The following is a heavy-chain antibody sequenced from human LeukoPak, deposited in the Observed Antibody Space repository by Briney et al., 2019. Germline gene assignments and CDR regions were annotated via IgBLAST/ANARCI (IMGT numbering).Heavy chain of an antibody. J-gene: IGHJ1*01. Sequence: ASVKVSCKSSGYTFTSYYMHWVRQAPGQGLEWMGIINPSGGSTSYAQKFQGRVTMTRDTSTSTVYMELSSLRSEDTAVYYCARDGEPNCSGGSCYLQHWGRGTLVTVSS. D-gene: IGHD2-15*01. CDR2: INPSGGST. CDR1: GYTFTSYY. V-gene: IGHV1-46*01. CDR3: ARDGEPNCSGGSCYLQH.